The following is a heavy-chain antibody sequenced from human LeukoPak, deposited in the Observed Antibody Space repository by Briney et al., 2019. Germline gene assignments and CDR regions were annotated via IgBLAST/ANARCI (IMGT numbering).Heavy chain of an antibody. J-gene: IGHJ6*04. CDR2: ISSSGSTI. D-gene: IGHD3-10*02. CDR1: GFTFSSYE. CDR3: AELGITMIGGV. Sequence: GGSLRLSCAASGFTFSSYEMKWFHRAPRGGLEGVSYISSSGSTIYYADSVKGRFTISRDNAKNSLYLQMNSLSAEDTAVYYCAELGITMIGGVWGKGTTVTISS. V-gene: IGHV3-48*03.